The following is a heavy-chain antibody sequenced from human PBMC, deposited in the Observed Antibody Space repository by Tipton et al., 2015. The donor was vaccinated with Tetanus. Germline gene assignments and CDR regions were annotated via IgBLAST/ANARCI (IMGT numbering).Heavy chain of an antibody. Sequence: SLRLSCAASGFTFSNNYMSWIRQAPGKGLEWISYITGGGTSTFYADSVRGRFTISRDNAKKSLFLQMNSLRDEDTAVYYCAREQSGSYAVFDCWGQGALVTVSS. J-gene: IGHJ4*02. CDR2: ITGGGTST. D-gene: IGHD3-16*01. V-gene: IGHV3-11*04. CDR1: GFTFSNNY. CDR3: AREQSGSYAVFDC.